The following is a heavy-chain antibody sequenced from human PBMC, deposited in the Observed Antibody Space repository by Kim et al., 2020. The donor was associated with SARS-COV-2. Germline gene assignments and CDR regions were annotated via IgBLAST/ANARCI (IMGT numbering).Heavy chain of an antibody. CDR1: GFTFINYY. V-gene: IGHV3-7*03. CDR2: IKQDGSER. CDR3: ARQWGLDY. D-gene: IGHD1-26*01. J-gene: IGHJ4*02. Sequence: GGSLRLSCATSGFTFINYYMTWVRQPPGEGLQWVANIKQDGSERYYADSVKGRFTISRDNAKNLVYLQMNNLRAEDTAVYYCARQWGLDYWGQGALVTVSS.